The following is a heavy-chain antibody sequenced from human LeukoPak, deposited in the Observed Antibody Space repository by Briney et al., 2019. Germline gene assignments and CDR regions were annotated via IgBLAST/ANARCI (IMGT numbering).Heavy chain of an antibody. CDR3: ARDYGPFGV. V-gene: IGHV4-59*01. CDR1: GASITTYY. D-gene: IGHD3-10*01. CDR2: IYFSGTT. J-gene: IGHJ6*02. Sequence: SETLSLTCTVSGASITTYYWSWIRQPPGKGLEWIGYIYFSGTTNYNPSLKSRVTISLGASNKQFSLRLNSVTAADTAVYYCARDYGPFGVWGQGTTVTVSS.